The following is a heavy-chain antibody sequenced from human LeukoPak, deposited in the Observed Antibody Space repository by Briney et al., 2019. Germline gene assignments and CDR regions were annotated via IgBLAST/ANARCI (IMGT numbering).Heavy chain of an antibody. CDR3: ARYSSPLLGPPYFDY. CDR2: INPNSGGT. D-gene: IGHD6-13*01. CDR1: GYTFTGCY. Sequence: GASVKVSCKASGYTFTGCYMHWVRQAPGQGLEGMGWINPNSGGTNYAQKFQGRVTMTRDTSISTAYMELSRLRSDDTAVYYCARYSSPLLGPPYFDYWGQGTLVTVSS. V-gene: IGHV1-2*02. J-gene: IGHJ4*02.